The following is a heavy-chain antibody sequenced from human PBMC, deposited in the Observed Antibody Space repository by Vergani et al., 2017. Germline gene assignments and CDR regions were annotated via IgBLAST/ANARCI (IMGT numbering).Heavy chain of an antibody. CDR1: GVSVSSTAFY. CDR2: IYGSGNI. J-gene: IGHJ5*02. Sequence: QVQLQESGPGLVKPSQTLSLTCSVSGVSVSSTAFYWNWIRQPAGKGLEWIGRIYGSGNINYNPSLERRVPISRETSKNQFSLKVHSVTAADTAVYYCARGETRTDWLDPWGQGTQVIVSS. V-gene: IGHV4-61*02. D-gene: IGHD3/OR15-3a*01. CDR3: ARGETRTDWLDP.